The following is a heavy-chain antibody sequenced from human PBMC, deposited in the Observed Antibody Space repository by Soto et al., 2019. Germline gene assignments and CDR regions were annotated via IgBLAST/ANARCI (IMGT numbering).Heavy chain of an antibody. D-gene: IGHD1-26*01. V-gene: IGHV1-3*01. Sequence: GASVKVSCKASGYTFTSYAMHWVRQAPGQRLEWMGWINAGNGNTKYSQKFQGRVTITRDTSASTAYMELSSLRSEDTAVYYCARGGSLYWYFDLWGRGTLVTGSS. CDR3: ARGGSLYWYFDL. CDR1: GYTFTSYA. CDR2: INAGNGNT. J-gene: IGHJ2*01.